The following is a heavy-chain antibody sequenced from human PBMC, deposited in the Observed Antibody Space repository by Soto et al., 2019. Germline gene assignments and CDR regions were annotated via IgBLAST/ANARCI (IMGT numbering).Heavy chain of an antibody. D-gene: IGHD4-17*01. Sequence: SVKVSCKASGGTFSSYAISWVRQAPGQGPEWMGGIIPIFGTANYAQKFQGRVTITADESTSTAYMELSSLRSEDTAVYYCAAHDYPNTNWFDPWGQGTLVTVSS. CDR1: GGTFSSYA. V-gene: IGHV1-69*13. J-gene: IGHJ5*02. CDR3: AAHDYPNTNWFDP. CDR2: IIPIFGTA.